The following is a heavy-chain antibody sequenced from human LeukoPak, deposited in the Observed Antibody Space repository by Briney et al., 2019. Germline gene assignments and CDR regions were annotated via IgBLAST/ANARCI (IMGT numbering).Heavy chain of an antibody. V-gene: IGHV4-59*01. Sequence: PSETLSLTCTVSGGSISGFYWSWIWQPPGKGLEWIGRIFDTGTTDYNPSLKTRVTISVDTSRNQFSLRLNSVTAADTAVYYCARGGTSSWYGGDYWGQGTLVTVSS. J-gene: IGHJ4*02. CDR3: ARGGTSSWYGGDY. CDR2: IFDTGTT. CDR1: GGSISGFY. D-gene: IGHD6-13*01.